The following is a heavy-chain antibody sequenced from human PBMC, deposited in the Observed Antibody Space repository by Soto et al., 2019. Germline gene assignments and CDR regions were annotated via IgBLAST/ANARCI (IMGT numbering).Heavy chain of an antibody. D-gene: IGHD4-17*01. Sequence: EVQLVESGGGLVKPGGSLRLSCAASGFTFSSYSMNWVRQAPGKGLEWVSSISSSSSYIYYADSVKGRFTISRDNAKNSRYLQMNSLRAEDTAVYYCARSTVTTWYYWGQGTLVTVSS. J-gene: IGHJ4*02. CDR2: ISSSSSYI. V-gene: IGHV3-21*01. CDR3: ARSTVTTWYY. CDR1: GFTFSSYS.